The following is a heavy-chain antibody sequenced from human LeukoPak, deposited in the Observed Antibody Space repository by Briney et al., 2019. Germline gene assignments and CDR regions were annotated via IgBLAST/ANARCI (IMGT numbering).Heavy chain of an antibody. D-gene: IGHD4-23*01. J-gene: IGHJ3*02. CDR3: ARDDGLRWSSWGAFDI. V-gene: IGHV3-53*01. Sequence: GGSLRLSCAASGFTVSSNYMSWVRQAPGKGLEWVSVIYSGGSTYYADSVKGRFTISRDNSKNTLYLQMNSLRAEDTAVYYCARDDGLRWSSWGAFDIWGQGTMVTVSS. CDR1: GFTVSSNY. CDR2: IYSGGST.